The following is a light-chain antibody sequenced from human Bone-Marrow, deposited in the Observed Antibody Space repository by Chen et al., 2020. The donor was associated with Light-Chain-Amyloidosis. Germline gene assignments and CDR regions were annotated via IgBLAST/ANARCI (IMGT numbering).Light chain of an antibody. Sequence: SYELTQPPSVSVSPGQTARITCSGDDLPTKYAYWYQQKPGRAPVLVIHRDTERPSGISERFSGSSSGTTATLTISGVQAEDEADYHCQSADSSCTYEVIFGGGTKLTVL. CDR1: DLPTKY. CDR2: RDT. CDR3: QSADSSCTYEVI. J-gene: IGLJ2*01. V-gene: IGLV3-25*03.